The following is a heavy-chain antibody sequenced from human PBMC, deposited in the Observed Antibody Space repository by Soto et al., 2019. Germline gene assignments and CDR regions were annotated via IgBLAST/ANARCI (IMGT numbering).Heavy chain of an antibody. J-gene: IGHJ4*02. D-gene: IGHD4-17*01. V-gene: IGHV3-7*03. CDR2: INQDGSER. CDR3: TVYGYGVSAAAY. CDR1: GLTFRNDW. Sequence: EMQLVESGGGLVQPGGSLRLSCAGYGLTFRNDWLSWVRQAPGKGLEWVANINQDGSERYYVDSVRGRVTISRDNVENSLYLPLNSLRPEDTAVYYCTVYGYGVSAAAYCGQGTLVTVSS.